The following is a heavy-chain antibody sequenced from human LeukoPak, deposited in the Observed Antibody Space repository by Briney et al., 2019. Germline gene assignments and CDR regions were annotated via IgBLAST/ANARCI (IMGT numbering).Heavy chain of an antibody. D-gene: IGHD1-20*01. CDR2: ISGSGGST. V-gene: IGHV3-23*01. J-gene: IGHJ6*03. CDR1: GFTFSGYG. Sequence: GGSLRLSCAASGFTFSGYGMSWVRQAPGKGLEWVPAISGSGGSTYYADSVKGRFTISRDNSKNTLYLQMNSLRAEDTAVYYCAKDHPITGTTFWDYYYMDVWGKGTTVTISS. CDR3: AKDHPITGTTFWDYYYMDV.